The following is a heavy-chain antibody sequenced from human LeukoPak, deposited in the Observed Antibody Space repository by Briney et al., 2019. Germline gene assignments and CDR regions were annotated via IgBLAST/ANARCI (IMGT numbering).Heavy chain of an antibody. CDR1: EFSVGSNY. V-gene: IGHV3-21*01. CDR2: ISSSSSYI. CDR3: ARVATVTTWIRYYYYYYYMDV. J-gene: IGHJ6*03. D-gene: IGHD4-17*01. Sequence: GGSLRLSCAASEFSVGSNYMTWVRQAPGKGLEWVSSISSSSSYIYYADSVKGRFTISRDNAKNSLYLQMNSLRAEDTAVYYCARVATVTTWIRYYYYYYYMDVWGKGTTVTISS.